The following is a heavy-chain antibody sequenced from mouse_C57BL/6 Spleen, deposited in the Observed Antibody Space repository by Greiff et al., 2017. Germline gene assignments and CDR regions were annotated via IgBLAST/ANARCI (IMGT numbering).Heavy chain of an antibody. CDR3: ARGTGGDY. CDR2: IDPSDSYT. CDR1: GYTFTSYW. D-gene: IGHD1-1*02. V-gene: IGHV1-69*01. J-gene: IGHJ2*01. Sequence: QVQLQQSGAELVMPGASVKLSCKASGYTFTSYWMHWVKQRPGQGLEWIGEIDPSDSYTNYNQKFKGKSTLTVDKSSSTAYMQLSSLTSEDSAVYNCARGTGGDYWGQGTTLTVSS.